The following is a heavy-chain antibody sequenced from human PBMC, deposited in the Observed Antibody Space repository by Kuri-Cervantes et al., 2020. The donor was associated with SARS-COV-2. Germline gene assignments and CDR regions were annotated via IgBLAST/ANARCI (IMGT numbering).Heavy chain of an antibody. Sequence: GGSLRLSCAASGFTFSSYSMNWVRQAPGKGLEWVSYISSSSSTIYYADSVKGRLTISRDNAKNSLYLQMNSLRDEDTAVYYCARDRGYSYGPYYYGMDVWGQGTTVTVSS. CDR3: ARDRGYSYGPYYYGMDV. D-gene: IGHD5-18*01. V-gene: IGHV3-48*02. CDR2: ISSSSSTI. J-gene: IGHJ6*02. CDR1: GFTFSSYS.